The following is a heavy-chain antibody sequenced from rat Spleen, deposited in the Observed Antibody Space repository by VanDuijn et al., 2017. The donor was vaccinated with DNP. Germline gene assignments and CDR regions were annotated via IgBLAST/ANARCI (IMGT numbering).Heavy chain of an antibody. CDR3: ARLNTYYWYFDF. CDR2: IPTGGIST. J-gene: IGHJ1*01. D-gene: IGHD4-1*01. CDR1: GFTFSDYN. Sequence: EVQLVESGGGLVQPGRSLKLSCAASGFTFSDYNMAWVRQAPKKGLEWVASIPTGGISTHYRDSVKGRFTVSRDNAKSMLYLQMDSLRSEDTATFYCARLNTYYWYFDFWGPGTMVTVSS. V-gene: IGHV5S23*01.